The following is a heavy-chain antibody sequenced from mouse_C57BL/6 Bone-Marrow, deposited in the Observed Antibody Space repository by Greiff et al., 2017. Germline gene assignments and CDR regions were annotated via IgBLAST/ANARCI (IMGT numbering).Heavy chain of an antibody. CDR3: ARRGTTVVASTAAWYLDV. CDR2: IYPRSGNT. CDR1: GYTFTSYG. J-gene: IGHJ1*03. D-gene: IGHD1-1*01. Sequence: QVQLKQSGAELARPGASVKLSCKASGYTFTSYGISWVKQRTGQGLEWIGEIYPRSGNTYYNEKFKGKATLTADKSSSTAYMELRSLTSEDSAVYFCARRGTTVVASTAAWYLDVWGTGTTVTVSS. V-gene: IGHV1-81*01.